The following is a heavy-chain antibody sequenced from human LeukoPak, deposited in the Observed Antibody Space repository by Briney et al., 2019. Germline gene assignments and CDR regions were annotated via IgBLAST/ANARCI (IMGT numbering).Heavy chain of an antibody. CDR3: ARDGQQWPIYY. Sequence: PGGSLRLSXAASGFTFNNYEMIWVRQAPGKGLEWVSYISSNGTIMYYADSVGGRFTISRDNAKNSLYLQMNSLRAEDTAVYYCARDGQQWPIYYWGQGTLVTVSS. CDR2: ISSNGTIM. V-gene: IGHV3-48*03. CDR1: GFTFNNYE. D-gene: IGHD6-19*01. J-gene: IGHJ4*02.